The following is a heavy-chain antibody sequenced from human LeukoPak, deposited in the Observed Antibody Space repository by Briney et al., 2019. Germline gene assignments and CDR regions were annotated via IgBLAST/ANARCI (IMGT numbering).Heavy chain of an antibody. CDR3: AREDHSNYEY. CDR2: IKQDGTET. CDR1: GFIFSNYW. D-gene: IGHD4-11*01. Sequence: QPGGSLRLSCASSGFIFSNYWMSWVRQAPGKGLKWVASIKQDGTETHYVDSVKGRFTISKDNAKNSLYLQLDSLRAEDTAVYYCAREDHSNYEYWGQGTLVTLSS. J-gene: IGHJ4*02. V-gene: IGHV3-7*03.